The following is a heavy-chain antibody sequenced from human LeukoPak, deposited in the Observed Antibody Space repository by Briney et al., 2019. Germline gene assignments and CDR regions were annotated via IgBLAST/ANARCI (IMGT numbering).Heavy chain of an antibody. Sequence: GGSLRLSCATSGFTFSIYAMTWVRQAPGKGLDWVSTLSGSGGSTYYADSVKGRFTISRDNSKNTLSLQMNSLRAEDTAVYYCGRSQNYNDSSGYSYWGQGTLVTVSS. CDR3: GRSQNYNDSSGYSY. J-gene: IGHJ4*02. V-gene: IGHV3-23*01. D-gene: IGHD3-22*01. CDR2: LSGSGGST. CDR1: GFTFSIYA.